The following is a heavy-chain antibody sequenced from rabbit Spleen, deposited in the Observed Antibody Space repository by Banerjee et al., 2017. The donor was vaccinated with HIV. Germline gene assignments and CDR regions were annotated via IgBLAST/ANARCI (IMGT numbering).Heavy chain of an antibody. CDR1: GVSFSSNYY. Sequence: QSLEESGGDLVKPGASLTLTCTASGVSFSSNYYMCWVRQAPGKGLQWIACINTYTGKAVYATWANGRFTVSRTSSTTVTLQMTSLTAADTATYFCASAYSDIYFDLWGQGTLVTVS. D-gene: IGHD6-1*01. CDR2: INTYTGKA. V-gene: IGHV1S40*01. J-gene: IGHJ4*01. CDR3: ASAYSDIYFDL.